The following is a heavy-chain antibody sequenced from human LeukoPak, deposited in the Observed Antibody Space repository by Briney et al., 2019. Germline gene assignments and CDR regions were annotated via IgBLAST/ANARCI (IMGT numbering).Heavy chain of an antibody. CDR1: GGTFGSYA. Sequence: SVKVSCKASGGTFGSYAISWVRQPPGQGLEWMGRIIPILGIENYAQKFQGRVTITADKSTSTAYMELSSLRSEDTAVYYCARVIKSRPPYGDKPSYYYYYGMDVWGQGTTVTVSS. V-gene: IGHV1-69*04. D-gene: IGHD4-17*01. CDR2: IIPILGIE. J-gene: IGHJ6*02. CDR3: ARVIKSRPPYGDKPSYYYYYGMDV.